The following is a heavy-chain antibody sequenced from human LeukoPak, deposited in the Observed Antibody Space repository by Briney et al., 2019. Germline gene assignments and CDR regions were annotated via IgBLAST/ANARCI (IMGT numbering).Heavy chain of an antibody. CDR2: ISWNSGSI. J-gene: IGHJ4*02. CDR3: AKDKGGYNYAYDY. V-gene: IGHV3-9*01. D-gene: IGHD5-18*01. Sequence: GGSLRLSCAASGFTFDNYAMHWVRHAPGKGLEWVSAISWNSGSIDYADSVKGRFTISRDNAKNALYLQKNSLRAEDTALYYCAKDKGGYNYAYDYWGQGILVTVSS. CDR1: GFTFDNYA.